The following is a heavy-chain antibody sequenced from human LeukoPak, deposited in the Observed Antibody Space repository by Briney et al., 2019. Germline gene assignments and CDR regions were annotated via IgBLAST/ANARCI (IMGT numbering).Heavy chain of an antibody. Sequence: SQTLSLTCAVSGGSISSGGYSWSWIRQPPGKGLEWIGYIYHSGSTYYNPSLKSRVTISIDTSKNQFSLKLSSVTDADTAVYSCARTTVTTDTSGWHFDYWGQGTLVTVSS. CDR1: GGSISSGGYS. V-gene: IGHV4-30-2*01. CDR3: ARTTVTTDTSGWHFDY. D-gene: IGHD4-17*01. J-gene: IGHJ4*02. CDR2: IYHSGST.